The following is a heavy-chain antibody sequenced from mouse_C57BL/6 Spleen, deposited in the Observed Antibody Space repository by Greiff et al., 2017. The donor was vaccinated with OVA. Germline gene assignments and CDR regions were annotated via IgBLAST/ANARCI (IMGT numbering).Heavy chain of an antibody. CDR2: ISSGSSTI. Sequence: EVQRVESGGGLVKPGGSLKLSCAASGFTFSDYGMHWVRQAPEKGLEWVAYISSGSSTIYYADTVKGRFTISRDNAKNTLFLQMTSLRSEDTAMYYCARHDYDASFADWGQGTLVTVSA. V-gene: IGHV5-17*01. J-gene: IGHJ3*01. CDR1: GFTFSDYG. D-gene: IGHD2-4*01. CDR3: ARHDYDASFAD.